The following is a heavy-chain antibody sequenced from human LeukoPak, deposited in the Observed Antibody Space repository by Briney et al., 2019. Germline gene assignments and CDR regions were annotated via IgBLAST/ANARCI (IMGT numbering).Heavy chain of an antibody. J-gene: IGHJ4*02. D-gene: IGHD7-27*01. Sequence: SETLSLTCTVSGGSISSYYWSWIRQPPGKGLEWIGYIYYSGSTNYNPSLKSRVTISVDTSKNQFSLKLSSVTAADTAVYYRAGAGITGDSSDYWGQGTLVTVSS. V-gene: IGHV4-59*01. CDR3: AGAGITGDSSDY. CDR2: IYYSGST. CDR1: GGSISSYY.